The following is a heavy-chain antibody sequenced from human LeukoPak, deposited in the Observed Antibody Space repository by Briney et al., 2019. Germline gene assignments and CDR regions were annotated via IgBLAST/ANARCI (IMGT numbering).Heavy chain of an antibody. V-gene: IGHV1-2*02. J-gene: IGHJ4*02. D-gene: IGHD6-6*01. CDR3: ARVIVGSSSSDIDY. CDR1: GYTFTGYY. CDR2: INPNSGGT. Sequence: ASVKVSCKASGYTFTGYYMHWVRQAPGQGLEWMGWINPNSGGTNYAQKFQGRVIMTRDTSISTAYMELSRLRSDDTAVYYCARVIVGSSSSDIDYWGQGTLVTVSS.